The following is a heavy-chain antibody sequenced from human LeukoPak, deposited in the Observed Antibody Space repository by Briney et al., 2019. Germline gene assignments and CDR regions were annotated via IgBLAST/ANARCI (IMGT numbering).Heavy chain of an antibody. D-gene: IGHD5-12*01. V-gene: IGHV4-30-4*01. J-gene: IGHJ5*02. CDR1: GGSISSGDYY. CDR2: IYYSGST. Sequence: SQTLSLTRTVSGGSISSGDYYWSWIRQPPGKGPEWIGYIYYSGSTYYNPSLKSRVTISVDTSKNQFSLKLSSVTAADTAVYYCARGSGYVREENWFDPWGQGTLVTVSS. CDR3: ARGSGYVREENWFDP.